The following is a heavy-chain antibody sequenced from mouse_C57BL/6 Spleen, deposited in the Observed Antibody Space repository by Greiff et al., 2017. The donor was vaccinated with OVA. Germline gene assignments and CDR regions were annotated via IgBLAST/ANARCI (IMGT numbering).Heavy chain of an antibody. Sequence: QVQLQQPGAELVRPGSSVKLSCKASGYTFTSYWMDWVKQRPGQGLEWIGNIYPSDSETHYNQKFKDKATLTVDKSSSTAYMQLSSLTSEDSAVYYCAREGTGPFAYWGQGTLVTVSA. V-gene: IGHV1-61*01. CDR3: AREGTGPFAY. CDR2: IYPSDSET. CDR1: GYTFTSYW. D-gene: IGHD3-3*01. J-gene: IGHJ3*01.